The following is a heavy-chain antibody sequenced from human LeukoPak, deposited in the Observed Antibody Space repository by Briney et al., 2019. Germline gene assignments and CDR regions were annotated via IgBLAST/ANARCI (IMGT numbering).Heavy chain of an antibody. J-gene: IGHJ4*02. V-gene: IGHV3-21*01. CDR3: ASRPYDNSGYYYV. CDR1: AFSLNAYN. Sequence: GGSLRLSCAASAFSLNAYNMNWVRQAPGKGLEWVSSISGSSSYIYYADSVKGRFTISRDNAKNSLYLQMNILTAEDTAVYYCASRPYDNSGYYYVWGQGTLVTVSS. CDR2: ISGSSSYI. D-gene: IGHD3-22*01.